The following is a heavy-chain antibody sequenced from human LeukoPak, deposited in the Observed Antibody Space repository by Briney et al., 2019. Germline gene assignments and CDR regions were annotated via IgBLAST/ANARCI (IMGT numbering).Heavy chain of an antibody. V-gene: IGHV4-61*02. J-gene: IGHJ5*02. Sequence: SETLSLTCTVSGGSISSGSYYWSWIRQPAGKGLEWIGRIYTSGSTNYNPSLKSRVTISVDTSKNKLSLKLSSVTAADTAVYYCGRNLVGATIGRWFDPWGQGTLVTVSS. D-gene: IGHD1-26*01. CDR3: GRNLVGATIGRWFDP. CDR1: GGSISSGSYY. CDR2: IYTSGST.